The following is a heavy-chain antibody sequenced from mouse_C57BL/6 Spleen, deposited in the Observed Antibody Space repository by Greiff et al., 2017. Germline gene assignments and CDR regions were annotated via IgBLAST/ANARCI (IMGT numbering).Heavy chain of an antibody. Sequence: QVQLQQPGAELVMPGASVKLSCKASGYTFTSYWMHWVKQRPGQGLEWIGEIDPSDSYTNYNQKFKGKSTLTVDKSSSTAYMQLSSLTSEDAAVYYCARSGLGYYGSSPFAYWGQGTLVTVSA. D-gene: IGHD1-1*01. CDR1: GYTFTSYW. CDR3: ARSGLGYYGSSPFAY. CDR2: IDPSDSYT. V-gene: IGHV1-69*01. J-gene: IGHJ3*01.